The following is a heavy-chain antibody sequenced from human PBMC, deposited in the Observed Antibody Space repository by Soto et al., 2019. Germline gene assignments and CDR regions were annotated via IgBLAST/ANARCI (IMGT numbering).Heavy chain of an antibody. Sequence: GGSLRLSCAASGFTFSSYAMHWVRQAPGKGLEWVAVISYDGSNKYYADSVKGRFTISRDNSKNTLYLQMNSLRAEDTAVYYCARDRTYSSRNWFDPWGQGTLVTVSS. J-gene: IGHJ5*02. CDR2: ISYDGSNK. D-gene: IGHD6-13*01. V-gene: IGHV3-30-3*01. CDR1: GFTFSSYA. CDR3: ARDRTYSSRNWFDP.